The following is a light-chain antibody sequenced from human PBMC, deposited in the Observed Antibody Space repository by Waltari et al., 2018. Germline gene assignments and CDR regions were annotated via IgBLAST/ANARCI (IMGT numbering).Light chain of an antibody. Sequence: QSALTQPASVSGSPGQSITISCTGTSSDVGAYNYVSWYQQHPGKVPKLIIYDVSHRRSGVSFRFSGSKSDNTASLTISGLQAEDEADYYCISYTTSDTMIVGGGTKLTVL. CDR3: ISYTTSDTMI. V-gene: IGLV2-14*03. CDR1: SSDVGAYNY. CDR2: DVS. J-gene: IGLJ2*01.